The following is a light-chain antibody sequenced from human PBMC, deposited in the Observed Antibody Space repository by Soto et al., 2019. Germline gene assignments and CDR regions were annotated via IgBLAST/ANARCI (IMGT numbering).Light chain of an antibody. V-gene: IGLV2-14*02. CDR1: SSDVGSYNL. CDR3: SSYTSSSTPYV. J-gene: IGLJ1*01. CDR2: EGT. Sequence: QSALTQPASVSGSPGQSITISCTGTSSDVGSYNLVSWYQQHPGKAPELMIYEGTKRPSGISNRFSGSQSGNTASLTISGLQAEDEADYYCSSYTSSSTPYVFGTGTKLTVL.